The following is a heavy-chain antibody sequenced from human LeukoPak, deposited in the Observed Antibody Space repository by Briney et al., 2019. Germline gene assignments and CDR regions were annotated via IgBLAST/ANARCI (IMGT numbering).Heavy chain of an antibody. Sequence: ASVKVSCKASGYTFTSYGISGVRQAPGQGLEWMGWISAYNGNTNYAQKLQGRVTMTTDTSTSTAYMELRSLRSDDTAVYYCARPQGYCSSTSCSNLFDYWGQGTLVTVSS. V-gene: IGHV1-18*04. CDR2: ISAYNGNT. CDR1: GYTFTSYG. CDR3: ARPQGYCSSTSCSNLFDY. D-gene: IGHD2-2*01. J-gene: IGHJ4*02.